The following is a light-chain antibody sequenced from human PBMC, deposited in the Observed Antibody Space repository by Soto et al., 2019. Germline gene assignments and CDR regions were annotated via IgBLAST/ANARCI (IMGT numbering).Light chain of an antibody. Sequence: EIVLTQSPVTRSLSPAERSTLSCRASQSVSSNLAGYQQKPGQPPRLFIYGASSRATGIPDGFSGSGSGTDFTLIISRLEPEDFAVYYCQQYGRTPITFGQGTRLEIK. J-gene: IGKJ5*01. CDR3: QQYGRTPIT. CDR2: GAS. CDR1: QSVSSN. V-gene: IGKV3-20*01.